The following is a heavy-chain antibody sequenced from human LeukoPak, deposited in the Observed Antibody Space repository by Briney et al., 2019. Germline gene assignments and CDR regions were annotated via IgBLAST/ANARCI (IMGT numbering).Heavy chain of an antibody. CDR3: ARDRRPDYYMDV. V-gene: IGHV4-61*02. D-gene: IGHD1-14*01. CDR1: GGSISSGSYY. CDR2: IYTSGST. J-gene: IGHJ6*03. Sequence: SETLSLTCTVSGGSISSGSYYWSWIRQPAGKGLEWIGRIYTSGSTNYNPSLKSRVTISVDTSKNQFSLKLSSVTAADTAVYFCARDRRPDYYMDVWGKGTTVIVSS.